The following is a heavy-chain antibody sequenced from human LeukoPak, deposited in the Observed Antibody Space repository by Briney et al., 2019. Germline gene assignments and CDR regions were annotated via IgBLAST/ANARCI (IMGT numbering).Heavy chain of an antibody. CDR1: GFTFSFYV. CDR2: ISNDGSNK. V-gene: IGHV3-30-3*01. J-gene: IGHJ3*02. Sequence: GGSLRLSCAASGFTFSFYVMNWGRQAPGKGLEWVAVISNDGSNKYYADSVKGRFTISRDNSKNTFYLQTNSLRPEDTALYYCARGRQRWLQSDAFDIWGLGTMVTVSS. CDR3: ARGRQRWLQSDAFDI. D-gene: IGHD5-24*01.